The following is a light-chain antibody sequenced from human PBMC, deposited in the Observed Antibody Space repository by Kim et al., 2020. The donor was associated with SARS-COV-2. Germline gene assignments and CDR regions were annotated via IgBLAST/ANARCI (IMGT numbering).Light chain of an antibody. CDR2: ENY. V-gene: IGLV1-47*01. Sequence: QRFTISCSGSSSNIVSNYVSWYQQLPGAAPKLLIYENYQRPSGVPDRFSASKSGTSASLAISGLRSEDEADYYCAAWDNSLSVHYVFGTGTKVTVL. CDR3: AAWDNSLSVHYV. J-gene: IGLJ1*01. CDR1: SSNIVSNY.